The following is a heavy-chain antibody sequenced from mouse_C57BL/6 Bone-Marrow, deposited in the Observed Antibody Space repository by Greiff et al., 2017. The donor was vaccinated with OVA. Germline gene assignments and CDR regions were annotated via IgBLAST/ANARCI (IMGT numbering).Heavy chain of an antibody. CDR1: GFTFSSYA. Sequence: EVQGVESGEGLVKPGGSLKLSCAASGFTFSSYAMSWVRQTPEKRLEWVAYISSGGDYIYYADTVKGRFTISRDNARNTLYLQMSSLKSEDTAMYYCTRGFTTVVAHWYFDVWGTGTTVTVSS. CDR2: ISSGGDYI. J-gene: IGHJ1*03. D-gene: IGHD1-1*01. V-gene: IGHV5-9-1*02. CDR3: TRGFTTVVAHWYFDV.